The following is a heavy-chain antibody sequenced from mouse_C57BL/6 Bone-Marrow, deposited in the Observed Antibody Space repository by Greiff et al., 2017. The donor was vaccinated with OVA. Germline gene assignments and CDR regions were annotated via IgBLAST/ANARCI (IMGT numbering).Heavy chain of an antibody. V-gene: IGHV1-19*01. Sequence: VQLQQSGPVLVKPGASVKMSCKASGYTFTDYYMNWVKQSHGKSLEWIGVINPYNGGTSYNQKFKGKATLTVDKSSSTAYMELNSLTSEDSAVEYCARWEGYYYGSSYGWYFDVWGTGTTVTVSS. J-gene: IGHJ1*03. CDR2: INPYNGGT. D-gene: IGHD1-1*01. CDR1: GYTFTDYY. CDR3: ARWEGYYYGSSYGWYFDV.